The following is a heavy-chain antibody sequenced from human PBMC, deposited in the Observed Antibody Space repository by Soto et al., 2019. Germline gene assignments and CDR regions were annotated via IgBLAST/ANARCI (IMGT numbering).Heavy chain of an antibody. CDR1: GGSVTSGDYY. CDR3: SRAHLWSSHLIDI. D-gene: IGHD3-10*01. J-gene: IGHJ3*02. CDR2: MYYSGST. V-gene: IGHV4-61*08. Sequence: QVQLQESGPGMVKSSETLSLTCTVSGGSVTSGDYYWRWIRQPPGKVLEWIGYMYYSGSTNYNPSINGRFTTSVATYKNQFELKPVSVTAAGLAVYDCSRAHLWSSHLIDIWVQGTMVAVSS.